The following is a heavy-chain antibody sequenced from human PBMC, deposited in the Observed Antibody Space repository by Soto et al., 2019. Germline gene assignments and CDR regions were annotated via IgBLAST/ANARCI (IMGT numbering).Heavy chain of an antibody. CDR1: GVTFSSYA. V-gene: IGHV3-23*01. D-gene: IGHD2-8*01. CDR3: AKSEGSGSVYGLNCYCMDF. CDR2: ISGSGGST. Sequence: GGSLRLSCAASGVTFSSYAMSWVRQAPGKELEWVSAISGSGGSTYYADSVKGRFTISRDNSKNTLYLQMNSLRAEDTAVYYCAKSEGSGSVYGLNCYCMDFWGPGPTVTVSS. J-gene: IGHJ6*02.